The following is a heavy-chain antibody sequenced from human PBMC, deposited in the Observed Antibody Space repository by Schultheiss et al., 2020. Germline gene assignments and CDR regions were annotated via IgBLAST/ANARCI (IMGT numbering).Heavy chain of an antibody. CDR2: ISGSGGST. CDR3: AKSSGWEFDAFDI. CDR1: GFTFSSYS. V-gene: IGHV3-23*01. Sequence: GGSLRLSCAASGFTFSSYSMSWVRQAPGKGLEWVSAISGSGGSTYYADSVKGRFTISRDNSKNTLYLQMNSLRAEDTAVYYCAKSSGWEFDAFDIWGQGTMVTVAS. J-gene: IGHJ3*02. D-gene: IGHD6-19*01.